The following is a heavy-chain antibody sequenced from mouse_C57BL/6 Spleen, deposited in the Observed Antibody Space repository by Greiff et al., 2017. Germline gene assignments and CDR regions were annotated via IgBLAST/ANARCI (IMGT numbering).Heavy chain of an antibody. Sequence: VQLKQSGPELVKPGASVKIPCKASGYTFTDYNMDWVKQSHGKSLEWIGDINPNNGGTIYNQKFKGKATLTVDKSSSTAYMELRSLTSEDTAVYYCARRGSNYGGVWFAYWGQGTLVTVSA. V-gene: IGHV1-18*01. CDR2: INPNNGGT. CDR1: GYTFTDYN. CDR3: ARRGSNYGGVWFAY. D-gene: IGHD2-5*01. J-gene: IGHJ3*01.